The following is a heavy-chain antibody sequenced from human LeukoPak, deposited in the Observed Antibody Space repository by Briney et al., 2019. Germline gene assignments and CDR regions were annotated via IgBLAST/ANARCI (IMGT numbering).Heavy chain of an antibody. CDR3: ARGVGPWCNGVTCYPFDY. J-gene: IGHJ4*02. CDR2: ITRSGDNT. V-gene: IGHV3-53*01. CDR1: GFAVSSNY. D-gene: IGHD2-8*01. Sequence: GGSLRLSCAASGFAVSSNYMSWVRQAPGKRLEWVASITRSGDNTYHADSVKGRFAISRDNSKNTVFLQMNSLRAEDTALYYCARGVGPWCNGVTCYPFDYWGQGTLVAVSS.